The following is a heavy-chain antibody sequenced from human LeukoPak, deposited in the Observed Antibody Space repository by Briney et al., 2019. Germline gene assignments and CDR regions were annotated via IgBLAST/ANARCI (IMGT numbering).Heavy chain of an antibody. CDR1: GYIFTSYW. CDR3: ARKEMVRGAQLFDH. CDR2: IYPADSDT. D-gene: IGHD3-10*01. Sequence: GESLKISCKGSGYIFTSYWIGWVRQMPGKGLEWMGIIYPADSDTRYSPSFQGQVTISADKSISTAYLQWSSLKASDTAMYYCARKEMVRGAQLFDHWGQGTLVTVSS. J-gene: IGHJ4*02. V-gene: IGHV5-51*01.